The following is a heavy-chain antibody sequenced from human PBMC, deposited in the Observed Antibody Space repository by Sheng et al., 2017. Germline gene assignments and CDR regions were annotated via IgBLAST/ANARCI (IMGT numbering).Heavy chain of an antibody. J-gene: IGHJ3*02. CDR1: GFTLANYA. V-gene: IGHV3-49*04. CDR3: TTYSGSIGGSFDI. D-gene: IGHD5-12*01. Sequence: EVQLVESGGDLVQPGRSLRLSCTASGFTLANYAMSWVRQAPGKGLEWLGFIRSKAFGGTTQSAASVKGRFAISRDDSKNIAYLHMNSLQTEDTAVYYCTTYSGSIGGSFDIW. CDR2: IRSKAFGGTT.